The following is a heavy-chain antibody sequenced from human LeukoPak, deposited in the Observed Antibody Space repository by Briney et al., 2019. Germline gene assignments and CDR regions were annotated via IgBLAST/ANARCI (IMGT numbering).Heavy chain of an antibody. CDR3: ARDRPVVPAAAN. D-gene: IGHD2-2*01. V-gene: IGHV1-46*01. J-gene: IGHJ4*02. Sequence: ASVKVSCKASGYTFTSYYMHWVRQAPGQGLEWMGIINPSGGSTSYAQKFQGRVTMTRDMSTSTVYMGLSSLRSEDTAVYYCARDRPVVPAAANWGQGTLVTVSS. CDR1: GYTFTSYY. CDR2: INPSGGST.